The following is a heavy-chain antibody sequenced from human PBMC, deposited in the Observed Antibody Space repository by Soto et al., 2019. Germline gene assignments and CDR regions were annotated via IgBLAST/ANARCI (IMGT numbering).Heavy chain of an antibody. V-gene: IGHV3-21*01. D-gene: IGHD2-15*01. CDR2: IRGFSPYT. CDR1: GFTFRTYT. J-gene: IGHJ6*02. CDR3: ARDRGYDAHDYYYNAMDV. Sequence: EVQLVESGGGLVKPGGSLRLSCISSGFTFRTYTMNCVRQAPRKGLGWVSGIRGFSPYTFYAESVKGRFTISRDNAKNSLYLQMNSLRAEDTAVYYCARDRGYDAHDYYYNAMDVWGQGTTVTVSS.